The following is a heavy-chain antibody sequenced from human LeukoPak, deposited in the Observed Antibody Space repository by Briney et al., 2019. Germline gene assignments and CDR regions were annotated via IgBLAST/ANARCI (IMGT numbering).Heavy chain of an antibody. Sequence: GGSLRLSCAASGFTFSSYWMSWVRQVPGKGLEWVANIKKDGSEKKYVDSVKGRFTISRDNAENSLYLQMSSLRVEDTAVYYCVREGGSDWYSGWFDPWGQGTLVTVSS. CDR1: GFTFSSYW. CDR2: IKKDGSEK. CDR3: VREGGSDWYSGWFDP. D-gene: IGHD6-19*01. J-gene: IGHJ5*02. V-gene: IGHV3-7*01.